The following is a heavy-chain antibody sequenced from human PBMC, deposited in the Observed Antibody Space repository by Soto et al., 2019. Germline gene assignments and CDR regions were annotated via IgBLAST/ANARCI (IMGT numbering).Heavy chain of an antibody. V-gene: IGHV3-13*01. D-gene: IGHD3-10*01. J-gene: IGHJ6*03. CDR2: IGTAGDT. CDR3: ARGPGVPYMDV. CDR1: GFTFSSYD. Sequence: EVQLVESGGGLVQPGGSLRLSCAASGFTFSSYDMHWVRQATGKGLEWVSAIGTAGDTYYPGSVKGRFTISRENAKNSLYLQMNSLRAGDTVVYYCARGPGVPYMDVWGKGTTVTVSS.